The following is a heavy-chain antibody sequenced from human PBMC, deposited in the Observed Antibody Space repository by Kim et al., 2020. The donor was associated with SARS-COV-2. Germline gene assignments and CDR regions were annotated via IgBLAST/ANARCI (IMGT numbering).Heavy chain of an antibody. V-gene: IGHV4-34*01. Sequence: SETLSLTCAVYGGSFSGYYWSWIRQPPGKGLEWIGEINHSGSTNYNPSLKSRVTISVDTSKNQFSLKLSSVTAADTAVYYCARAITMVRGVIYYFDYWG. CDR2: INHSGST. CDR1: GGSFSGYY. CDR3: ARAITMVRGVIYYFDY. D-gene: IGHD3-10*01. J-gene: IGHJ4*01.